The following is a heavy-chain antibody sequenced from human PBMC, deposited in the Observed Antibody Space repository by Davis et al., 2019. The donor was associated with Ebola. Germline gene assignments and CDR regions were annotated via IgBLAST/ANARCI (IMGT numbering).Heavy chain of an antibody. D-gene: IGHD2-8*02. Sequence: MPSETLSLTCAVYVGSFSGYYWSWIRQPPGKGLEWIGEINHSGGTNYSPSLKSRVTVSVDTSKNHFSLKLSSVTAADTAVYYCARGWSLRDYYAMDVWGQGTTVTVSS. J-gene: IGHJ6*02. CDR3: ARGWSLRDYYAMDV. CDR2: INHSGGT. CDR1: VGSFSGYY. V-gene: IGHV4-34*01.